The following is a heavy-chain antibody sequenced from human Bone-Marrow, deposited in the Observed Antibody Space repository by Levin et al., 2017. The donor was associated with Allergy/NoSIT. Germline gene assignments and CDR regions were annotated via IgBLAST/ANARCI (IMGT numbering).Heavy chain of an antibody. CDR2: IFHSGTT. J-gene: IGHJ2*01. CDR1: GGSITSSKYS. V-gene: IGHV4-39*01. Sequence: SETLSLTCTVSGGSITSSKYSWGWVRQPPGKGLEWLASIFHSGTTSYNPSLKSRLTISVDASQNQFSLRLSSVTAADTAVFYCARHPGDHCGGDSCYSGAWFFDLWGRGALVTVSS. CDR3: ARHPGDHCGGDSCYSGAWFFDL. D-gene: IGHD2-21*01.